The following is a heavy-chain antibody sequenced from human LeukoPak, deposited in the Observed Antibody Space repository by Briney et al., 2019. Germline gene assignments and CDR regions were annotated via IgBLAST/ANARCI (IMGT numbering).Heavy chain of an antibody. CDR3: ARGRDYYDKGGFDY. Sequence: GESLKISGQGPGYTSTNYWSAWVRRIPGKGRKGMGVIYPDNYETQYSPSLQGQVIISADKYISNAYLQWSSLKASDTDMYYCARGRDYYDKGGFDYWGRGSLVTVCS. V-gene: IGHV5-51*01. CDR2: IYPDNYET. CDR1: GYTSTNYW. J-gene: IGHJ4*02. D-gene: IGHD3-22*01.